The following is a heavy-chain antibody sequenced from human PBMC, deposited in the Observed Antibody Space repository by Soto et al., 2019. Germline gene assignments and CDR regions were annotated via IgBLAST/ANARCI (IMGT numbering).Heavy chain of an antibody. CDR1: GGTFSSYD. J-gene: IGHJ6*02. D-gene: IGHD3-10*01. V-gene: IGHV1-69*01. Sequence: QVQLLQSGAEVKKPGSSVKVSCKASGGTFSSYDISWVRQAPGHGLEWMGGIIPIFGTANYAQKFQGRVTVTAYESTRPAYVEPSRLGSEDTAVYYCARSTGSRRNAALAYYGMAGWGQRTTVTFSS. CDR3: ARSTGSRRNAALAYYGMAG. CDR2: IIPIFGTA.